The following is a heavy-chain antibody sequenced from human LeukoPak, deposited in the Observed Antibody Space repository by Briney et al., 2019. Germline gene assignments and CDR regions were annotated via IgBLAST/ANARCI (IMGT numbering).Heavy chain of an antibody. D-gene: IGHD3-3*01. CDR1: GYTFNNYA. V-gene: IGHV1-3*04. J-gene: IGHJ4*02. CDR2: INTGNGDT. CDR3: ARGLWSAHRREYYFDS. Sequence: ASVKVSCKASGYTFNNYAVNWMRQAPGQRLEWMGWINTGNGDTKFSQNYQARVTITRDASASTAYMELSSLTSEDTAVYFCARGLWSAHRREYYFDSWGQGTLVTVSS.